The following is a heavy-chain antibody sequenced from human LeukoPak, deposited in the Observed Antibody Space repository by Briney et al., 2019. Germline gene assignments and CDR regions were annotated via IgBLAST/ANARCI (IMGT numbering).Heavy chain of an antibody. CDR2: IKQDGSEK. Sequence: GGSLRLSCAASGFTFSSYWMSWVRQAPGKGQEWVANIKQDGSEKYYVDSVKGRFTISRDNAKNSLYLQMNSLRAEDTAVYYCARDGRTTVTKGTPTAHYYWGQGTLVTVSS. V-gene: IGHV3-7*01. CDR3: ARDGRTTVTKGTPTAHYY. D-gene: IGHD4-17*01. J-gene: IGHJ4*02. CDR1: GFTFSSYW.